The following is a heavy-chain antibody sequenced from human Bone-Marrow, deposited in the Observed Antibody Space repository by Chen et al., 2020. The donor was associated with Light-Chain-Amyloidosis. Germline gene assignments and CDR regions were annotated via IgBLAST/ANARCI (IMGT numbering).Heavy chain of an antibody. Sequence: EVQVVESGGGLVKPGGSLRLSCAASGFSFSRNSMNWLRQAPGKGLEWVSSIDDSSEDIYYADSVRGRFTISRGNARNSLFLQMNSLRAQDTAVYYCAKGGISGWYDEWGQGTLVTVSS. J-gene: IGHJ4*02. D-gene: IGHD6-19*01. CDR3: AKGGISGWYDE. CDR2: IDDSSEDI. CDR1: GFSFSRNS. V-gene: IGHV3-21*01.